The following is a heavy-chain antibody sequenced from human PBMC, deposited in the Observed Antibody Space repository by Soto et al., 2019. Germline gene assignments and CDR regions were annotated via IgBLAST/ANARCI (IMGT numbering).Heavy chain of an antibody. D-gene: IGHD4-17*01. J-gene: IGHJ4*02. CDR3: ARRAIATLPAAMHPTTVTTQPFDY. CDR1: GGTFSSYA. CDR2: IIPIFGTA. V-gene: IGHV1-69*12. Sequence: QVQLVQSGAEVKKPGSSVKVSCKASGGTFSSYAISWVRQAPGQGLEWMGGIIPIFGTANYAQKFQGRVTITADESTSTAYMELSSLGYGDPAVYYCARRAIATLPAAMHPTTVTTQPFDYWGQGTLVTVSS.